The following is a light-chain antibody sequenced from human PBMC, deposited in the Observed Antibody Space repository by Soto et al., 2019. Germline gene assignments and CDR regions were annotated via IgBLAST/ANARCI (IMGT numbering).Light chain of an antibody. CDR3: LLSFGAAVV. Sequence: QAVVTQEPSLTVSPGGTVTLTCGSRTGAVTSGHFPYWFQQKPGQAPRTLIHDTTRKYSWTPARFSGSLLGGKAALTLSGAQPEDEADYYCLLSFGAAVVFGGGTKLTVL. J-gene: IGLJ2*01. CDR1: TGAVTSGHF. CDR2: DTT. V-gene: IGLV7-46*01.